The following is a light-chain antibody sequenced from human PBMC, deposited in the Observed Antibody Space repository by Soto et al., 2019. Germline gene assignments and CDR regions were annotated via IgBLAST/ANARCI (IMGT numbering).Light chain of an antibody. V-gene: IGLV1-47*02. CDR3: AAWDDSLRGPV. CDR1: SSNIGTNY. J-gene: IGLJ2*01. CDR2: SNN. Sequence: QSVLTQPPSASGTPGQRVTISCSGSSSNIGTNYVYWYQQLPGTAPKLLIYSNNQRPSGVPDRFSGSKSGTSASLAISGLWSEDEADYYCAAWDDSLRGPVFGGGTKLTVL.